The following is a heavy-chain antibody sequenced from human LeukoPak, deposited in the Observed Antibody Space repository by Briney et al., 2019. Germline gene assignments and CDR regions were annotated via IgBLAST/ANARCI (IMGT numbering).Heavy chain of an antibody. CDR2: INPNSGGT. J-gene: IGHJ4*02. CDR3: AARAYGEPGNPLL. D-gene: IGHD4-17*01. Sequence: GASVKVSCKASGYTFTSYGISWVRQAPGQGLEWMGWINPNSGGTNYAQKFQGRVTMTRDTSISTAYMELSRLRSDDTAVYYCAARAYGEPGNPLLWGQGTLVTVSS. CDR1: GYTFTSYG. V-gene: IGHV1-2*02.